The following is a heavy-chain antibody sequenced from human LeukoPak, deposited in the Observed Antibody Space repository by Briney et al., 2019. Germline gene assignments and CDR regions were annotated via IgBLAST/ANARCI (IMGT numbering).Heavy chain of an antibody. CDR2: ITSGRTYT. Sequence: GGSLRLSCAASGFTFTAFSMNWVRHAPGKGLEWVSSITSGRTYTYYADSVKGRFTISRDNAEKSLYLQMNSLRADDSAVYYCARGEASSRFDYWGQGTLVTVSS. CDR1: GFTFTAFS. CDR3: ARGEASSRFDY. D-gene: IGHD6-13*01. J-gene: IGHJ4*02. V-gene: IGHV3-21*01.